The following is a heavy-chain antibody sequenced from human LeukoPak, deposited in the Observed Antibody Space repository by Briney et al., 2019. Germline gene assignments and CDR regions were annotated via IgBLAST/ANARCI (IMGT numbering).Heavy chain of an antibody. V-gene: IGHV3-7*01. CDR3: ARFSTEGGVWFGELRYYFTY. CDR1: GFTFSSLW. CDR2: IRKDGSEK. D-gene: IGHD3-10*01. Sequence: GGSLRLSCGASGFTFSSLWMSWVRQAPGKGVEGVANIRKDGSEKYYVACVKGRFTICRDNAKNSLYLQMNSLRAEDTAVYYCARFSTEGGVWFGELRYYFTYWGQGTLVTVSS. J-gene: IGHJ4*02.